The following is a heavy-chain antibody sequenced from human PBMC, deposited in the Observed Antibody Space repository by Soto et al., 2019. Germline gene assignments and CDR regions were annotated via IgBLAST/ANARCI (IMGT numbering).Heavy chain of an antibody. CDR3: ARLYYDSSGYYWFDP. Sequence: QMQLQESGPGLVKPSETLSLTCTVSGGSISSSSYYWGWIRQPPGKGLEWIGSIHYSGSTYDHPSLKSRVTISVDTSKNQVSLRLSSVTAADTAIYYCARLYYDSSGYYWFDPWGQGTLVTVSS. J-gene: IGHJ5*02. CDR2: IHYSGST. CDR1: GGSISSSSYY. D-gene: IGHD3-22*01. V-gene: IGHV4-39*01.